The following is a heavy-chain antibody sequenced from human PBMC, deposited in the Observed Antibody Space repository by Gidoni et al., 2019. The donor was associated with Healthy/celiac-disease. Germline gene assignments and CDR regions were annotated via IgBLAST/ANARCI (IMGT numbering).Heavy chain of an antibody. V-gene: IGHV1-24*01. CDR1: GYTLTDLS. CDR2: FEPEDGET. Sequence: QVQLVQSGAEVKKPGASVKVSCKVSGYTLTDLSMHWVRQAPGKGLEWMGGFEPEDGETIYAQKFQGRVTMTEDTSTDTAYMELSSLRSEDTAVYYCATDLGQQLDPTYYGMDVWGQGTTVTVSS. D-gene: IGHD6-13*01. J-gene: IGHJ6*02. CDR3: ATDLGQQLDPTYYGMDV.